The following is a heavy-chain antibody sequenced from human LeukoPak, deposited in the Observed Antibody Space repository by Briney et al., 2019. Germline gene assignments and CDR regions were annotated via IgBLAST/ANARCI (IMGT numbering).Heavy chain of an antibody. CDR2: ISAYNGNT. CDR3: ARVLITFGGVIVNENDY. J-gene: IGHJ4*02. Sequence: ASVKVSCKASGYTFTSYGISWVRQAPGQGLEWMGWISAYNGNTNYAQKLQGGVTMTTDTSTSTAYMELRSLRSDDTAVYYCARVLITFGGVIVNENDYWGQGTLVTVSS. D-gene: IGHD3-16*02. CDR1: GYTFTSYG. V-gene: IGHV1-18*01.